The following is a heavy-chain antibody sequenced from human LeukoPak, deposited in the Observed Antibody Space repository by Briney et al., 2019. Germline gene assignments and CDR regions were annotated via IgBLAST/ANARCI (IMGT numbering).Heavy chain of an antibody. CDR1: GFAFNKYG. CDR2: VSFAGSDE. CDR3: AKDMGITIPYYLFDH. Sequence: GGSLRLSCEASGFAFNKYGIGWVRQAPGKGLEWVAIVSFAGSDEHYADSVRGRFSLSRDNSKKIVYMEMNRLRADDTALYYCAKDMGITIPYYLFDHWGQGTLVTVSS. J-gene: IGHJ4*02. D-gene: IGHD3-3*01. V-gene: IGHV3-30*18.